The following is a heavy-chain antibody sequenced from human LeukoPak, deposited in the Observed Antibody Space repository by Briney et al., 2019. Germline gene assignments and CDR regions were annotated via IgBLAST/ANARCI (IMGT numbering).Heavy chain of an antibody. CDR1: GYTFSSYD. CDR3: ARGRNERDLRLLLY. Sequence: ASVKVSCKASGYTFSSYDINWVRQATGQGLEWMGWMNPNSGNTGYAQKLQGRLIVTTNTSISTAYMELSSLTSGDTAMYYCARGRNERDLRLLLYWGQGTLVTVSS. J-gene: IGHJ4*02. V-gene: IGHV1-8*01. CDR2: MNPNSGNT. D-gene: IGHD3-16*01.